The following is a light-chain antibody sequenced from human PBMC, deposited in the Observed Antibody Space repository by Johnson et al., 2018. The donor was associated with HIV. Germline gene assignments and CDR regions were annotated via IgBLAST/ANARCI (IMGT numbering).Light chain of an antibody. Sequence: QSVLTQPPSVSAAPGQRVNISCSGNISNIESYFVSWYQQLPGAAPKLLIYDNNKRPSDIPDRFSGSKSGTSATLGITGLQLGDEADYYCGTWDGSLSAGVFGTGTKVTVL. V-gene: IGLV1-51*01. CDR1: ISNIESYF. J-gene: IGLJ1*01. CDR3: GTWDGSLSAGV. CDR2: DNN.